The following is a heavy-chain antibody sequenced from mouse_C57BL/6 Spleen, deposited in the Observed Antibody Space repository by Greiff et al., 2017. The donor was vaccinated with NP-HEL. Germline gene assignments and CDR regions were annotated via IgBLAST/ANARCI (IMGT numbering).Heavy chain of an antibody. Sequence: LQESGPELVKPGASVKISCKASGYAFSSSWMNWVKQRPGKGLEWIGRIYPGDGDTNYNGKFKGKATLTADKSSSTAYMQLSSLTSEDSAVYCCARMWDLYYFDYWGQGTTLTVSS. J-gene: IGHJ2*01. CDR2: IYPGDGDT. CDR1: GYAFSSSW. CDR3: ARMWDLYYFDY. D-gene: IGHD4-1*01. V-gene: IGHV1-82*01.